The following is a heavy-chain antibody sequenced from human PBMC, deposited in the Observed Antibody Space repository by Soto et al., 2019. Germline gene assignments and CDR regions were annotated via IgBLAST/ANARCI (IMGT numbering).Heavy chain of an antibody. J-gene: IGHJ5*02. CDR3: ARPIGLAGRWFDP. Sequence: SETLSLTCAVYGGSFSGYYWSWIRQPPGKGLEWIGEINHSGSTNYNPSLKSRVTISVDTSKNQFSLKLSSVTAADTAVYYCARPIGLAGRWFDPWDQGTLVTVSS. CDR2: INHSGST. CDR1: GGSFSGYY. D-gene: IGHD6-19*01. V-gene: IGHV4-34*01.